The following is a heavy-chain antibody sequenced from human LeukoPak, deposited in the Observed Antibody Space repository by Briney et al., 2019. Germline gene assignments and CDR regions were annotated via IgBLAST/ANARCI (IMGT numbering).Heavy chain of an antibody. CDR3: LYGGYFQH. D-gene: IGHD3-16*01. Sequence: QAGGSLRLSCAASGFTFSSYWMHWVRQVPNQGLMWVSRINSDETISEYVDSVNGRFTISRDNAKNTLYLQVNSLRAEDTAVYFCLYGGYFQHWGQGTLVTVSS. CDR2: INSDETIS. J-gene: IGHJ1*01. V-gene: IGHV3-74*01. CDR1: GFTFSSYW.